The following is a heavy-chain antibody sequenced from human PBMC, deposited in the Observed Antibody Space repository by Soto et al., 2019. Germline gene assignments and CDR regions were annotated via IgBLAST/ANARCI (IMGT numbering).Heavy chain of an antibody. CDR3: AKGRGDY. CDR2: IYYSGTT. CDR1: GDSLSSDGYY. V-gene: IGHV4-31*03. J-gene: IGHJ4*02. Sequence: SDTRSLTCSVSGDSLSSDGYYWSWIRQHPGKGLEWIGYIYYSGTTYYNPSLKSRVTISLDASKNQFSLKLSSVTAADSAVYYCAKGRGDYWGQGTLVTVSS. D-gene: IGHD3-10*01.